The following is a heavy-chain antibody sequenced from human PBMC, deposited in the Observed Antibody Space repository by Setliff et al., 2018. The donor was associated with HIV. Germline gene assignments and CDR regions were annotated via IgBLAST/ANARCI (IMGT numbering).Heavy chain of an antibody. V-gene: IGHV1-18*01. D-gene: IGHD3-22*01. J-gene: IGHJ2*01. CDR1: GYTFTSYG. Sequence: GASVKVSCKASGYTFTSYGFSWVRQAPGQGLEWMGWISAYNGNTNYAQKLQGRVTMTTDTSTSTAYMEVRSLRSDDTAVYYCARAKYYYDTSAYYGSRDWYFDLWGRGTLVTVSS. CDR2: ISAYNGNT. CDR3: ARAKYYYDTSAYYGSRDWYFDL.